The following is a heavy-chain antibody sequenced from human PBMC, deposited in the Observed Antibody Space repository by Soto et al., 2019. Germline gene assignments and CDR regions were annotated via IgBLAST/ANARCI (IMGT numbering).Heavy chain of an antibody. J-gene: IGHJ5*02. CDR3: ARGRMPNRGVGYCSGGSCLAPPPPWFDP. CDR1: GFTVSSNY. D-gene: IGHD2-15*01. CDR2: IYSGGST. V-gene: IGHV3-53*01. Sequence: SGGSLRLSCAASGFTVSSNYMSWVRQAPGKGLEWVSVIYSGGSTYYADSVKGRFTISRDNSKNTLYLQMNSLRAEDTAVYYCARGRMPNRGVGYCSGGSCLAPPPPWFDPWGQGTLVTVSS.